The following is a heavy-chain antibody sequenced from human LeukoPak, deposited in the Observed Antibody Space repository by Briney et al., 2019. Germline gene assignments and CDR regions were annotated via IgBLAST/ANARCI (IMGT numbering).Heavy chain of an antibody. J-gene: IGHJ4*02. CDR2: ISSGGHI. CDR1: GFTFSSYG. D-gene: IGHD3-22*01. V-gene: IGHV3-21*01. Sequence: GSLRLSCAASGFTFSSYGLNWVRQAPGKGLEWVSTISSGGHIYYEDSVKGRFTISRDNAKNSLYLQMNSLRAEDTAVYYCARDQDGGKYYYESSGYSHWGQGILVTVSS. CDR3: ARDQDGGKYYYESSGYSH.